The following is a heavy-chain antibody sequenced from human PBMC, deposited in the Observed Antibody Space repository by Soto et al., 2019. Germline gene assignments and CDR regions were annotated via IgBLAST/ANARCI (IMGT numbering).Heavy chain of an antibody. CDR2: INAVNGNT. CDR3: ARAGSRTSWYYYYMDV. J-gene: IGHJ6*03. CDR1: GYTFTPYP. D-gene: IGHD6-13*01. Sequence: QVQLVQSGAEVKKPGASVKVSCKASGYTFTPYPGHWVRQAPGQRLEWMGWINAVNGNTKYSQKFQGRVTITRDTSASTAYMELSSLRSEDTAVYYCARAGSRTSWYYYYMDVWGKGTTVTVSS. V-gene: IGHV1-3*01.